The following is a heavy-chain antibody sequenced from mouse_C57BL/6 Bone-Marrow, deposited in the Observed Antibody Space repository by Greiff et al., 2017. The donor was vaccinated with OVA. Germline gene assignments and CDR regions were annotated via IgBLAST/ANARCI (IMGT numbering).Heavy chain of an antibody. V-gene: IGHV14-3*01. CDR2: IDPANDNT. J-gene: IGHJ4*01. D-gene: IGHD1-1*01. CDR1: GFNIQNTY. CDR3: ARGNFGSSFYAMDY. Sequence: DVQLQESVAELVRPGASVKLSCTASGFNIQNTYMHWVKQRPEQGLEWIGRIDPANDNTKYAPKFQGKATMTADTSSNTAYLQLSSLSSEDTAVYCCARGNFGSSFYAMDYWGQGTSVTVSS.